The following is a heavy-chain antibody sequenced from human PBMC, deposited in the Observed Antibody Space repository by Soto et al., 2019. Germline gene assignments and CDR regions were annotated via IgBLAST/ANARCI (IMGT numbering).Heavy chain of an antibody. CDR2: IYSGGST. CDR1: GFTVSSKY. Sequence: EVQLVESGGGLVQPGGSLRLSCAASGFTVSSKYMSWVRQAPGKGLEWVSVIYSGGSTDYADSVKGRFTISRDNSKNTMYLQMNSLRAEDTAVYYCARDRQGYYFDYWGQGTMVTVSS. V-gene: IGHV3-66*01. CDR3: ARDRQGYYFDY. J-gene: IGHJ4*02.